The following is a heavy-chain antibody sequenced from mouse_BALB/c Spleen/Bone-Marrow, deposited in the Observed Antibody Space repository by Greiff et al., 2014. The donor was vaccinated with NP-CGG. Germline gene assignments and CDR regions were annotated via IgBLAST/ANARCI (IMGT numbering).Heavy chain of an antibody. V-gene: IGHV1-37*01. D-gene: IGHD2-3*01. CDR3: GGQDGYYGGFAY. CDR2: INPYNGDT. Sequence: EVQVVESGPELVKPGASVKISSKASGYSFTGYFMNWVKQSHGKSLEWIGRINPYNGDTFYNQKFKGKATLTVDKSSSTAHMELLSLTSEDSAVYYCGGQDGYYGGFAYWGQGTLVTVSA. J-gene: IGHJ3*01. CDR1: GYSFTGYF.